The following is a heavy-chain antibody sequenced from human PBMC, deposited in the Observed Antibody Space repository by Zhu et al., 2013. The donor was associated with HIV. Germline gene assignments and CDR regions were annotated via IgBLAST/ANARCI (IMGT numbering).Heavy chain of an antibody. V-gene: IGHV1-69*01. Sequence: QVQLVQSGAEVKKPGSSVKVSCKASGGTFRNFAISWVRQAPGQGLEWMGGIIPIFRTADYTQKFQGRVTITADDSMSTAYMELSSLRSDDTAVYYCARDLRSGLSSSGYLNWGQGTLVTVSS. CDR3: ARDLRSGLSSSGYLN. CDR1: GGTFRNFA. D-gene: IGHD3-22*01. J-gene: IGHJ4*02. CDR2: IIPIFRTA.